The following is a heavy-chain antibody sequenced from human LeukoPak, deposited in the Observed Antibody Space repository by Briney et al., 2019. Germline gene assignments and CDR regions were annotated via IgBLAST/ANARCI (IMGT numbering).Heavy chain of an antibody. V-gene: IGHV3-9*01. CDR1: GLTFDDYA. CDR2: ISWNSGSI. J-gene: IGHJ6*02. Sequence: GGSLRLSCAPSGLTFDDYAMHWVRQAPGKGLEWVSGISWNSGSIGYADSVKGRFTISRDNAKNSLYLQMNSLRAEDTALYCCAKDTAPAYYYYGMDVWGQGTMVTVSS. CDR3: AKDTAPAYYYYGMDV.